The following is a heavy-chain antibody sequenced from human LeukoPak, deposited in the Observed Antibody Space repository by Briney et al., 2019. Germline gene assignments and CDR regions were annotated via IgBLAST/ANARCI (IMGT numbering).Heavy chain of an antibody. CDR2: ISSSGSTI. CDR3: ARDRIRDGYNSLDY. Sequence: GGSLRLSCAASGFTFSSFWMTWIRQAPGKGLEWVSYISSSGSTIYYADSVKGRFTISRDNAKNSLYLQMNSLRAEDTAVYYCARDRIRDGYNSLDYWGQGTLVTVSS. V-gene: IGHV3-11*01. D-gene: IGHD5-24*01. CDR1: GFTFSSFW. J-gene: IGHJ4*02.